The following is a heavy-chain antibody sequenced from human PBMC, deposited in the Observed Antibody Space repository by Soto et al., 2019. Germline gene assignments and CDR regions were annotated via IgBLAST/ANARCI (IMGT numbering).Heavy chain of an antibody. J-gene: IGHJ5*02. CDR2: IYYSGST. CDR3: ARVELLNWFDP. V-gene: IGHV4-59*01. D-gene: IGHD1-7*01. CDR1: GGSISSYY. Sequence: SETLSLTCTVSGGSISSYYWSWIRQPPGKGLEWIGYIYYSGSTNYNPSLKSRVTISVDTSKNQLSLKLSSVTAADTAVYYCARVELLNWFDPWGQGTLVTVSS.